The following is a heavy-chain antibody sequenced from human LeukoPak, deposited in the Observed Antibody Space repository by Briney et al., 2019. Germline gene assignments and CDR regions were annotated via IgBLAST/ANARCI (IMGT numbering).Heavy chain of an antibody. Sequence: PGGSLRLSCTASGFSLSSSAMHWVRQAPGKGLEFVSVITSSGTGTDYADSVKGRFTISRDNSKNTLYLQMGSLRADDMAIYYCARIRSGWYFDYWGQGTLVTVSS. CDR1: GFSLSSSA. CDR3: ARIRSGWYFDY. CDR2: ITSSGTGT. D-gene: IGHD6-19*01. J-gene: IGHJ4*02. V-gene: IGHV3-64*02.